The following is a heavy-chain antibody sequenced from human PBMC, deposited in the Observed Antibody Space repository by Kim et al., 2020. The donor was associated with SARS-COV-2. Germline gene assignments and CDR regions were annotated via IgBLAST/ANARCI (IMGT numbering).Heavy chain of an antibody. J-gene: IGHJ4*02. CDR1: GFSFRSYW. Sequence: GESLRLSCAASGFSFRSYWMHWVRQVPGKGLVWVARIRGDGGDTSYADSVKGRFTISRDNAENTLYLEMDSLRAEDTAVYYCTRDMILGSGSSVDWGQGTPVTVSS. CDR3: TRDMILGSGSSVD. CDR2: IRGDGGDT. D-gene: IGHD3-10*01. V-gene: IGHV3-74*01.